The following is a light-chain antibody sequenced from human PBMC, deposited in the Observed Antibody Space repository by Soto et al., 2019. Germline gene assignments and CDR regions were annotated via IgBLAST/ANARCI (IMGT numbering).Light chain of an antibody. CDR2: DVS. CDR3: CSYAGSHSHYV. Sequence: QSVLTQPRSVSGSPGQSVTISCTGTSSDVGGYNYVSWYQQHPGKAPKVMIYDVSKRPSGVPDRFSGSKSGNTASLTISGLHAEDEGDYYCCSYAGSHSHYVFGTGTKLTVL. J-gene: IGLJ1*01. V-gene: IGLV2-11*01. CDR1: SSDVGGYNY.